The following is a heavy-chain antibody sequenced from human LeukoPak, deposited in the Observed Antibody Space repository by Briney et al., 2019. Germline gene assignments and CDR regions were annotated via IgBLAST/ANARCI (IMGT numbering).Heavy chain of an antibody. CDR1: GGSISSYY. J-gene: IGHJ2*01. D-gene: IGHD2-15*01. CDR2: IYYSGST. V-gene: IGHV4-59*01. CDR3: ARGYCSGGSCHSGRYYFDF. Sequence: SETLSLICTVSGGSISSYYWSWIRQPPGKGLEWIGYIYYSGSTNYNPSLKSRVTISVDTSKNQFSLKLSSVTAADTAVYYCARGYCSGGSCHSGRYYFDFWGRGTLVTVSS.